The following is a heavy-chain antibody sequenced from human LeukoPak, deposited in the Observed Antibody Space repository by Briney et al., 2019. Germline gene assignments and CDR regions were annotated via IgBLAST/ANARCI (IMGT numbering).Heavy chain of an antibody. CDR1: GYSFTSYW. J-gene: IGHJ5*02. V-gene: IGHV5-51*01. D-gene: IGHD4-17*01. CDR3: ARCLGSSALTVWFDP. Sequence: GESLKISCKGSGYSFTSYWIGWVRQMPGKGLEWMGIIYPGDSDTRYSPSFQGQVTISADKSNSTAYLQWSSLKASDTAMYYCARCLGSSALTVWFDPWGQGTLVTVSS. CDR2: IYPGDSDT.